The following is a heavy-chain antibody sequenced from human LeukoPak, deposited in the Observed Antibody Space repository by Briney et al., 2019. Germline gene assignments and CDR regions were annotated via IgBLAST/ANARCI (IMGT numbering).Heavy chain of an antibody. CDR3: ASYYYDSSGLDY. D-gene: IGHD3-22*01. CDR2: INHSGST. Sequence: SETLSLTCTVSGGSISSSTYYWSWIRQPPGKGLEWIGEINHSGSTNYNPSLKSRVTISVDTSKNQFSLKLSSVTAADTAVYYCASYYYDSSGLDYWGQGTLVTVSS. J-gene: IGHJ4*02. V-gene: IGHV4-39*07. CDR1: GGSISSSTYY.